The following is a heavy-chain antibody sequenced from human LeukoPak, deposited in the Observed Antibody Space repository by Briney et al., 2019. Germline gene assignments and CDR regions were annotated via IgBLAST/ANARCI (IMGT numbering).Heavy chain of an antibody. Sequence: ASVKVSCKASGFTFTTYGITWVRQAPGQGLEWMGWISAYNGNTNYAQKLQGRVTMTTDTSTSTAYMELRSLRSDDTAVYYCARDLTVVPPGDFDYWGQGTLVTVSS. CDR1: GFTFTTYG. V-gene: IGHV1-18*01. CDR3: ARDLTVVPPGDFDY. J-gene: IGHJ4*02. D-gene: IGHD4-23*01. CDR2: ISAYNGNT.